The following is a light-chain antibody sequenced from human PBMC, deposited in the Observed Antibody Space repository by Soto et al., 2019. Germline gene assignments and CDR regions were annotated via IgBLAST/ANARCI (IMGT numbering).Light chain of an antibody. CDR2: DAS. Sequence: EIVLTQSPATLSLSPGDRATLSCRASQSVGSYLGWYQQRPGQAPRLLIYDASNMATGIPARFSGSGSGTDFTLTIISLEPEDFAVYYCQQRSDWPSTFGGGTKVEIK. CDR3: QQRSDWPST. CDR1: QSVGSY. J-gene: IGKJ4*01. V-gene: IGKV3-11*01.